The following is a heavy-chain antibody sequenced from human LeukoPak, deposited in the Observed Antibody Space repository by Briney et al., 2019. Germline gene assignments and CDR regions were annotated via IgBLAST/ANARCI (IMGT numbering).Heavy chain of an antibody. CDR3: ASIRSYYYYYMDV. CDR2: IIPIFGTV. CDR1: GGTFSSYA. D-gene: IGHD3-10*01. J-gene: IGHJ6*03. Sequence: SVKVSCKASGGTFSSYAISWVRQAPGQGLEWMGGIIPIFGTVNYAQKFQGRVTITTDESTSTAYMELSSLRSEDTAVYYCASIRSYYYYYMDVWGKGTTVTVSS. V-gene: IGHV1-69*05.